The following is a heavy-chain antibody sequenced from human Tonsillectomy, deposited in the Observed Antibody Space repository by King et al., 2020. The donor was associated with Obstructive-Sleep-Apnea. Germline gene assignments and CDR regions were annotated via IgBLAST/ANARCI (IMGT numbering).Heavy chain of an antibody. CDR3: ARLASSGLGEV. CDR1: GYSLTTSW. D-gene: IGHD6-25*01. Sequence: VQLVESGAEVKKPGGSLKISCKGSGYSLTTSWIGWVRQMPGKGLEWMGIIYPADSHTRYSPSFQGQVTISADKPISTAYLQRSSLKASDTAMYYCARLASSGLGEVWGQGTLVTVSS. CDR2: IYPADSHT. J-gene: IGHJ4*02. V-gene: IGHV5-51*01.